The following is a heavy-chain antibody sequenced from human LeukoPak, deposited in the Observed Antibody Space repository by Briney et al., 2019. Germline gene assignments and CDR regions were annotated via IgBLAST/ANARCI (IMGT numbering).Heavy chain of an antibody. CDR2: INHSGST. V-gene: IGHV4-34*01. J-gene: IGHJ5*02. Sequence: SETLSLTCAVYGWSLSGYYWSWIRQPPGKGLEWIGEINHSGSTNYNPSLKSRVTISVDTSKNHFSLKLSSVTAADTAVYYCASSRGVCGADCHMNWFDPWGQGTLVTVSS. CDR3: ASSRGVCGADCHMNWFDP. CDR1: GWSLSGYY. D-gene: IGHD2-21*02.